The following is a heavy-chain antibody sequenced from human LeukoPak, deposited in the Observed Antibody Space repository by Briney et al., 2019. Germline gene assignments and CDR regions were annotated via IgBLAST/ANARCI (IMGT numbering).Heavy chain of an antibody. J-gene: IGHJ4*02. CDR3: ARSGSWTLNFDS. Sequence: SDTLSLTCTVSGGSVSSYYWTWIRHPPGKGLEWIGYISYIGSTNYSPSLKSRVTISVDTSKNQFSLKVSSVTAADTAVYYCARSGSWTLNFDSWGQGTLVTVSS. V-gene: IGHV4-59*02. CDR1: GGSVSSYY. CDR2: ISYIGST. D-gene: IGHD6-13*01.